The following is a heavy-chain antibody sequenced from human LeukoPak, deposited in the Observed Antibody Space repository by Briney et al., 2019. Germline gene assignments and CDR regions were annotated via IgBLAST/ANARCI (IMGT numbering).Heavy chain of an antibody. CDR2: ISSDGSST. Sequence: GGSLRLSCAASGFTFSGYWMHRVRQAPGKGLVWASRISSDGSSTSYADSVKGRFTISRDNAKNSLYLQMNSLRAEDTAVYYCAREEYGGAADYWGQGTLVTVSS. CDR3: AREEYGGAADY. CDR1: GFTFSGYW. D-gene: IGHD3-16*01. V-gene: IGHV3-74*01. J-gene: IGHJ4*02.